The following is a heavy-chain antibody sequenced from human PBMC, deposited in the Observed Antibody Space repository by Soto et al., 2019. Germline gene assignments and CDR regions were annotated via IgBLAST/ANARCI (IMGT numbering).Heavy chain of an antibody. D-gene: IGHD4-17*01. CDR3: AREVIPLTTDWYFNL. Sequence: QLQLRESGPGLVKPSETLSLTCTVSGGSISGGVGGLYYWSWIRQPPGKGLEWIGYIYDSGSTYYTPSLKSRATTSVDTSKNQFSLRLSSVTAADTAVYYCAREVIPLTTDWYFNLWGRGTLVTVSS. CDR2: IYDSGST. V-gene: IGHV4-30-4*01. CDR1: GGSISGGVGGLYY. J-gene: IGHJ2*01.